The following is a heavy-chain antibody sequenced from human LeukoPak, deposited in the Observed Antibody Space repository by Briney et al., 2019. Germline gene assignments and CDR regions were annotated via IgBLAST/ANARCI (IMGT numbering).Heavy chain of an antibody. Sequence: SETLSLTCTVSGGSISSYYWNWIRQPPGKGLEWIGYIFYSGSTYYNPSLKSRVTISVDTSKNQFSLKLSSVTAADTAVYYCARYDDSSGYSNWFDPWGQGTLVTVSS. V-gene: IGHV4-59*12. CDR1: GGSISSYY. CDR2: IFYSGST. D-gene: IGHD3-22*01. J-gene: IGHJ5*02. CDR3: ARYDDSSGYSNWFDP.